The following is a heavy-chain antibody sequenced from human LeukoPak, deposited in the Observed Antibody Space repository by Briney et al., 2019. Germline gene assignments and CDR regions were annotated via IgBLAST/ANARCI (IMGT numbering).Heavy chain of an antibody. CDR1: GGSFSGYY. Sequence: SETLSLTCAVYGGSFSGYYWSWIRQPPGKGLEWIGEINHSGSTNYNPSLKSRVTISVDTSKNQFSLKLSSVTAADTAVYYCARGDVEMATTSGFDIWGQGTMVTVSS. CDR3: ARGDVEMATTSGFDI. J-gene: IGHJ3*02. V-gene: IGHV4-34*01. D-gene: IGHD5-24*01. CDR2: INHSGST.